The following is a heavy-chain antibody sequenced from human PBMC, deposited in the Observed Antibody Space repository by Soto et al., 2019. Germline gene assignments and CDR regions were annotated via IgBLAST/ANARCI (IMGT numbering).Heavy chain of an antibody. CDR1: GFSLTASGVG. Sequence: QITLKESGPTLVKPTQTLTLTCTFSGFSLTASGVGVGWIRQPPEKALEWLAVIYWDDDKRYSPSLQSRLTISKDTSKNQVVITRTNMDPADTATYYCAHIIISFGGIMRKDAFDIWGQGTVVTVSS. CDR3: AHIIISFGGIMRKDAFDI. V-gene: IGHV2-5*02. J-gene: IGHJ3*02. D-gene: IGHD3-16*01. CDR2: IYWDDDK.